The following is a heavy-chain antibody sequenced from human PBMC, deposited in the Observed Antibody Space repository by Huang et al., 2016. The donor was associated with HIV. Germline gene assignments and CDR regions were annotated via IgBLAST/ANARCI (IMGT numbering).Heavy chain of an antibody. J-gene: IGHJ4*02. CDR1: GGSIRSDNYY. CDR2: IYYSGST. Sequence: QLQLQESGPGLVKPSETLSLTCTVSGGSIRSDNYYWGWLRQPPGKGLEWIGCIYYSGSTDYNPSLKGRVTITGDTSKNQCSLKRGSVTAADTAVYYCARLPGSITMIRGVITDPYWGQGTLVTVSS. D-gene: IGHD3-10*01. V-gene: IGHV4-39*01. CDR3: ARLPGSITMIRGVITDPY.